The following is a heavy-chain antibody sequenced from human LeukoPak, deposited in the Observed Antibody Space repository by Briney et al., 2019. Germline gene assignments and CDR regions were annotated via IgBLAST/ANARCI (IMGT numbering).Heavy chain of an antibody. CDR2: ISSDGGST. D-gene: IGHD3-3*01. CDR3: AKVFDYDFWSGYSN. CDR1: GFTFSTYP. Sequence: PGGSLRLSCAASGFTFSTYPMHWVRQAPGKGLEYLSGISSDGGSTYHANSVKGRFIISRDNSKNTLYLQMGSLRAEDTAVYYCAKVFDYDFWSGYSNWGQGTLVTVSS. J-gene: IGHJ4*02. V-gene: IGHV3-64*01.